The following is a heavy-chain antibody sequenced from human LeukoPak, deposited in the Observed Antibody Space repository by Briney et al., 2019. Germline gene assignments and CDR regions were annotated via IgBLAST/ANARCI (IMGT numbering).Heavy chain of an antibody. CDR3: RSLRYYDSSGLDY. V-gene: IGHV3-71*01. Sequence: GGSLRLSCAASGFTVSSNYMSWVRQAPGKGLEWVGFIRSKAYGGTTEYAASVKGRFTISRDDSKSIAYLQMNSLKTEDTAVYYCRSLRYYDSSGLDYWGQGTLVTVSS. J-gene: IGHJ4*02. CDR1: GFTVSSNY. D-gene: IGHD3-22*01. CDR2: IRSKAYGGTT.